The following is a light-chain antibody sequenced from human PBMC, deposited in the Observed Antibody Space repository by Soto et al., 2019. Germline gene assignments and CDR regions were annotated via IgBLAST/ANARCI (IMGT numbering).Light chain of an antibody. J-gene: IGKJ1*01. CDR1: QGISSY. CDR3: QQYYSYSS. CDR2: AAS. Sequence: AIRMTQSPSSLSASTGDRVTITFRASQGISSYLALYRQKPGKAPKLLIYAASTLQSGVPSRFSGSGSGTDFTLTISCLQSEDFATYYCQQYYSYSSFGQGTKVDIK. V-gene: IGKV1-8*01.